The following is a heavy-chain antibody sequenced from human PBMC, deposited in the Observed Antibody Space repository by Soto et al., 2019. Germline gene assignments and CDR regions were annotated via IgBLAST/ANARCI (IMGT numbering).Heavy chain of an antibody. CDR2: IIPIFGTG. V-gene: IGHV1-69*13. CDR1: GYTFTGYY. CDR3: ARGDHNFDY. Sequence: SVKVSCKASGYTFTGYYMHWVRQAPGQGLEWMGGIIPIFGTGNYAQKFQGRVTITAVESTSTVYMELSSLRSEDTAVYYCARGDHNFDYWGQGTLVTVSS. J-gene: IGHJ4*02.